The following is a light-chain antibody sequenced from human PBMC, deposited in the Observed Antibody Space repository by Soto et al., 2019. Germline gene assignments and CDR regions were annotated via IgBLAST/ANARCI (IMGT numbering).Light chain of an antibody. J-gene: IGKJ1*01. CDR2: GAS. V-gene: IGKV3-20*01. CDR3: QQYGSSGT. Sequence: EIVLTQSPGTLSLSPGERATLSCRASQSVSNNYLAWYQQKPGQAPRLLIYGASNRATGIPARFSGSASGTDFTLTISRLEPEDFAVYYCQQYGSSGTFGQGTKVEIK. CDR1: QSVSNNY.